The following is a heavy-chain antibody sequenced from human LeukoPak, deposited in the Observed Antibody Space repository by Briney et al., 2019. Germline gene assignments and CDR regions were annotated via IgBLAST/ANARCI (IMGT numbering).Heavy chain of an antibody. CDR3: ARGSGSYLDLGMDV. Sequence: SETLSLTCAVYGGSFSGYYWSWIRQPPGKGLEWIGEINHSGSTNYNPSLKSRVTISVDTSKNQFSLKLSSVTAADTAVYYCARGSGSYLDLGMDVWGQGTTVTVSS. D-gene: IGHD1-26*01. V-gene: IGHV4-34*01. J-gene: IGHJ6*02. CDR1: GGSFSGYY. CDR2: INHSGST.